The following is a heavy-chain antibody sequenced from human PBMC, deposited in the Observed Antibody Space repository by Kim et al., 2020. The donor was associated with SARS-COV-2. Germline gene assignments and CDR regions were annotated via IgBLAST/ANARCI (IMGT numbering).Heavy chain of an antibody. CDR3: AKAAAGYSSGSYMRHIDY. Sequence: KVRFTIARDNSQNSLYLQMNSLRAEDTALYYCAKAAAGYSSGSYMRHIDYWGQGTLVTVSS. V-gene: IGHV3-43D*03. D-gene: IGHD6-19*01. J-gene: IGHJ4*02.